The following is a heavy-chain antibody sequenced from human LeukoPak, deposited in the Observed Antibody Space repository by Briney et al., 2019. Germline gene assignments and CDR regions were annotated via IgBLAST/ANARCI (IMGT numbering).Heavy chain of an antibody. D-gene: IGHD6-13*01. CDR2: ISGSGGST. V-gene: IGHV3-23*01. Sequence: GGSLRLSCAASGFTFSSYAMSWVRQAPGKGLEWVSAISGSGGSTYYADSVKGRFTISRDNSKNTLYLQMNSLRAEDTAVYYCARGRTGSSSWYDYWGQGTLVTVSS. CDR3: ARGRTGSSSWYDY. CDR1: GFTFSSYA. J-gene: IGHJ4*02.